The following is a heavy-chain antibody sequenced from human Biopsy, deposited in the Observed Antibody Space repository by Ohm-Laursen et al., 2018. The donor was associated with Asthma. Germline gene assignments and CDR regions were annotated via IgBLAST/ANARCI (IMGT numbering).Heavy chain of an antibody. CDR3: VKDIRLQLWGFDS. V-gene: IGHV3-9*01. CDR2: VSWNSGSI. CDR1: GFTFSTSG. D-gene: IGHD6-13*01. Sequence: SLRLSCAASGFTFSTSGMHWVRQAPGKGLEWVSGVSWNSGSIDYADSVKGRFTISRDNAKNSLYLQMNSLRGADTALYYCVKDIRLQLWGFDSWGQGTLVTVSS. J-gene: IGHJ4*02.